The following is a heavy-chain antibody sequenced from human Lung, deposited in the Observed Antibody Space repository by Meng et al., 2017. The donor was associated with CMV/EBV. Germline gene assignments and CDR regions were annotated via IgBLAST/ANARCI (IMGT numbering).Heavy chain of an antibody. D-gene: IGHD3-3*01. CDR2: IIPIFGTA. Sequence: SVKVSCKASGGTFSSYAISWVRQAPGQGLEWMGGIIPIFGTANYAQKFQGRVTITTDESTSTAYMELSSLRSEDTAVYYCARGALLEWLWGWGYYYYGMDVLGQWXTVAVSS. J-gene: IGHJ6*01. V-gene: IGHV1-69*05. CDR3: ARGALLEWLWGWGYYYYGMDV. CDR1: GGTFSSYA.